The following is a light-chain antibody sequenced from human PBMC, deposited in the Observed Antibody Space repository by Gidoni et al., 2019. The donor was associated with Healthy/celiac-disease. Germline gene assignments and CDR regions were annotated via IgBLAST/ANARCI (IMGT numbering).Light chain of an antibody. CDR1: QRLLHSNGYNY. CDR2: LGS. CDR3: MQALQTPFT. J-gene: IGKJ3*01. V-gene: IGKV2-28*01. Sequence: DIVMTQSPLPLPVTSGEPASISCRSSQRLLHSNGYNYLDWYLQKPGQSPQRLIDLGSNRASGVRDRCRCSGAGTDFTLKISRVEAEDVGDYYCMQALQTPFTFGPGTKVDIK.